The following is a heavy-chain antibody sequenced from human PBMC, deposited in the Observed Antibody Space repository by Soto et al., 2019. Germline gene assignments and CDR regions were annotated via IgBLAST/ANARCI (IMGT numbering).Heavy chain of an antibody. Sequence: ASVKVSCKASGYTFTSYGISWVRQAPGQGLEWMGWISAYNGNTNYAQKLQGRVTMTTDTSTSTAYMELRSLRSDDTAVYYCASSPLLWFGEYNNWFDPWGQGTLVTAPQ. V-gene: IGHV1-18*01. CDR1: GYTFTSYG. CDR3: ASSPLLWFGEYNNWFDP. CDR2: ISAYNGNT. D-gene: IGHD3-10*01. J-gene: IGHJ5*02.